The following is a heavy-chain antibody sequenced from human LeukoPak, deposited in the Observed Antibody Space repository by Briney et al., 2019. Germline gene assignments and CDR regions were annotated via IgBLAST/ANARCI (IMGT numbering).Heavy chain of an antibody. CDR3: ARDPPFSSGWSQNHFDY. CDR2: IKQDGSEK. CDR1: GFTFSSYW. Sequence: GSLRLSCAASGFTFSSYWMNWVRQLPGKGLEWLANIKQDGSEKYYVDSVKGRFTISRDNAKNSLYLQMNSLRTEDTAVYYCARDPPFSSGWSQNHFDYWGQGTLVTVSS. J-gene: IGHJ4*02. V-gene: IGHV3-7*01. D-gene: IGHD6-19*01.